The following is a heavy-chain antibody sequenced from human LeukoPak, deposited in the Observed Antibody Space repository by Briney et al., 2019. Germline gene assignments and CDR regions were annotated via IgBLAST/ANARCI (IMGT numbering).Heavy chain of an antibody. Sequence: PSETLSLTCAVYGGSFSGYYWSWIRQPPGKGLEWIGEINHSGSTNYNPSLKSRVTISVDTSKNQFSLKLSSVTAADTAVYYCARGGWGRWLQFNYFGYWGQGTLVTVSS. V-gene: IGHV4-34*01. CDR1: GGSFSGYY. J-gene: IGHJ4*02. CDR2: INHSGST. CDR3: ARGGWGRWLQFNYFGY. D-gene: IGHD5-24*01.